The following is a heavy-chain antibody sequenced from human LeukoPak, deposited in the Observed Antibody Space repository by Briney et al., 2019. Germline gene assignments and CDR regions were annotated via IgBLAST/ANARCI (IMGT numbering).Heavy chain of an antibody. Sequence: SETLSLTCTVSGGSININTYYWGWIRQPPGTGLEWIGYIYYTGTTNYNPSLKSRVTVSIDTSKNQFSLRLTSVTAADTAVYYCARARGYSYGSYMDVWGKGTTVTVSS. J-gene: IGHJ6*03. D-gene: IGHD5-18*01. V-gene: IGHV4-61*05. CDR3: ARARGYSYGSYMDV. CDR2: IYYTGTT. CDR1: GGSININTYY.